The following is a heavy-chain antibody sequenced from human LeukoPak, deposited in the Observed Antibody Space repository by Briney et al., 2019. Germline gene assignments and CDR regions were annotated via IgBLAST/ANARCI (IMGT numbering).Heavy chain of an antibody. J-gene: IGHJ4*02. CDR1: GGFISSYY. D-gene: IGHD3-22*01. CDR3: ARTTSDDSTACLGY. CDR2: IYDSGIT. Sequence: SETLSLTCTVSGGFISSYYWSWIRHPPGRGLEWVGYIYDSGITNYNPSLKSRVTISVATSTNQFSLKLRSVTAADAAVYYCARTTSDDSTACLGYWGQGTLVTVSS. V-gene: IGHV4-59*12.